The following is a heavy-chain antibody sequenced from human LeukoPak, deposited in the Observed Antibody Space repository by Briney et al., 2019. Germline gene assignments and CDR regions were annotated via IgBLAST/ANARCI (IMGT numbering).Heavy chain of an antibody. CDR1: GGSISTSAYY. J-gene: IGHJ4*02. V-gene: IGHV4-39*07. Sequence: SETLSLTCIVSGGSISTSAYYWGWIRQPPGEGLQWIGSIYYSGNTYYNSSLKSRVTISVDTSKNQFSLKLSSVTAADTAVYYCARTYYDFWSGSSTSNEYNDYWGQGTLVTVSS. CDR2: IYYSGNT. D-gene: IGHD3-3*01. CDR3: ARTYYDFWSGSSTSNEYNDY.